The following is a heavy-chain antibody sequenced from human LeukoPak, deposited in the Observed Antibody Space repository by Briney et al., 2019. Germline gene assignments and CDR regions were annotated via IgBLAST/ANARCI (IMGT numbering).Heavy chain of an antibody. Sequence: GGSLRLSCAASGFTFNTYAMSWLRQAPGKGLEWVSAISPSGGITYYEDSVKGRFTISRDNSKNTLYLQMNSLRADDTAVYYCAIVPSTNWFDYYFDYWGQGTLVTVSS. J-gene: IGHJ4*02. CDR1: GFTFNTYA. V-gene: IGHV3-23*01. CDR2: ISPSGGIT. CDR3: AIVPSTNWFDYYFDY. D-gene: IGHD6-13*01.